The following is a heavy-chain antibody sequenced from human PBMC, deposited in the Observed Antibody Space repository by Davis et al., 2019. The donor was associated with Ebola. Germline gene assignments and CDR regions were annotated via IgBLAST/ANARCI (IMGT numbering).Heavy chain of an antibody. J-gene: IGHJ4*02. CDR3: AKDLLRWLGKEDY. CDR1: VITFSSYA. D-gene: IGHD6-19*01. V-gene: IGHV3-23*01. Sequence: SLKISCADSVITFSSYAMSWVRQAPGKGLEWVSAMSGSGSSTYYSDSVKGRFTISRDNSKSKLYLQMNSLRADDTAVYYCAKDLLRWLGKEDYWGQGTLVTVSS. CDR2: MSGSGSST.